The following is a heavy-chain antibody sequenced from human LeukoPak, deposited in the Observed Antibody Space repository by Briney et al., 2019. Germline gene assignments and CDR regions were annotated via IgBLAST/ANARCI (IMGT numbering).Heavy chain of an antibody. D-gene: IGHD6-19*01. J-gene: IGHJ4*02. CDR3: ARKRQWLAEFDY. V-gene: IGHV3-23*01. CDR2: ISGDGGTP. Sequence: HPGGSLRLSCAASGFTFSINAMTWARQAPGKGLECVSSISGDGGTPFYADCVKGRFTISRDNPKNTMYLQVSSLRAEDTAIYYCARKRQWLAEFDYWGQGTLVTVSS. CDR1: GFTFSINA.